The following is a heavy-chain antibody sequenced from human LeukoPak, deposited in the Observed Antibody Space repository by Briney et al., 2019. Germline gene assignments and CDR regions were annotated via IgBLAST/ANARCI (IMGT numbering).Heavy chain of an antibody. J-gene: IGHJ4*02. V-gene: IGHV4-34*01. CDR2: INHSGST. CDR1: GGSFSGYY. CDR3: ARNSVVVAAMYYFDY. D-gene: IGHD2-15*01. Sequence: MPSETLSLTCAVYGGSFSGYYWSWIRQPPGRGLEWIGEINHSGSTNYNPSLKSRVTISVDTPKNQFSLKLSSVTAADTAVYYCARNSVVVAAMYYFDYWGQGTLVTVSS.